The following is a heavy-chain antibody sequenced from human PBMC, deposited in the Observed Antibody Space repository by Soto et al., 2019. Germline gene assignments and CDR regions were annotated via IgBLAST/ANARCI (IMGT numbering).Heavy chain of an antibody. D-gene: IGHD6-19*01. V-gene: IGHV3-7*03. CDR2: INQDGGVT. J-gene: IGHJ4*02. Sequence: XGSLRLSCVASGFTFISSSMGWIRQAPGKGLEWVANINQDGGVTYYVDSVEGRFTISRDNTKDSLYLQMNSLRGEDTAIYYCARYYRGSGRYFFDYWGQGTPVTVSS. CDR1: GFTFISSS. CDR3: ARYYRGSGRYFFDY.